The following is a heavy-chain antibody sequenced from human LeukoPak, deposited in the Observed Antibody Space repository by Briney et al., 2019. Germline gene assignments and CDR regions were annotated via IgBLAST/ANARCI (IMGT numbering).Heavy chain of an antibody. CDR3: ARASIRGRGVIVFDY. Sequence: PSGTLSFTCAVYGGSFRGYYWSWIGQPPGKGREWIGEINHSGSNNYIPSLKSRVTISVDTSKNQFSLKLISVTAADTAVYYCARASIRGRGVIVFDYWGQGTLVTVSS. V-gene: IGHV4-34*01. J-gene: IGHJ4*02. D-gene: IGHD3-16*02. CDR1: GGSFRGYY. CDR2: INHSGSN.